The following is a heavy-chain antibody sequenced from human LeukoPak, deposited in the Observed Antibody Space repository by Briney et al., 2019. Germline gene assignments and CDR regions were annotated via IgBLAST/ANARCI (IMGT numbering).Heavy chain of an antibody. CDR2: IYYWSKWSY. V-gene: IGHV6-1*01. CDR3: ARGFLKTGFDY. Sequence: SQTLSLTCAISGDSVSSTSGAWNWIRQSPSGGLEWLGRIYYWSKWSYDYAVSLKSRITINPDTSKNQFSLQLNPVTPEDTAVYYCARGFLKTGFDYWGQGTLVTVSS. D-gene: IGHD1-14*01. CDR1: GDSVSSTSGA. J-gene: IGHJ4*02.